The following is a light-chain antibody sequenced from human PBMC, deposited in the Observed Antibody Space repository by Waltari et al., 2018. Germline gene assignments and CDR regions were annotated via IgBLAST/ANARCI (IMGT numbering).Light chain of an antibody. CDR3: QQYYTIAPWT. CDR1: QTVLSSSNNKNF. Sequence: IVMTQSPDSLAVSLGERATINCKSSQTVLSSSNNKNFLAWYQQKPGQPPKLLIYWASTRESGVPDRFSGSGSGTDFTLTISSLQAEDVAVYYGQQYYTIAPWTFGQGTKVEIK. V-gene: IGKV4-1*01. CDR2: WAS. J-gene: IGKJ1*01.